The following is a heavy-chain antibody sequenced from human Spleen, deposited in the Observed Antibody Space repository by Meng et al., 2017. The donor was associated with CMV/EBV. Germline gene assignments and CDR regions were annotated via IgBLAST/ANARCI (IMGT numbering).Heavy chain of an antibody. CDR2: INPSAGRT. J-gene: IGHJ5*02. CDR3: ARDGREARRWRVGYDILTASNRFDP. V-gene: IGHV1-46*01. D-gene: IGHD3-9*01. Sequence: MHWVRQAPGQGLEWMGIINPSAGRTSYAQKFQGRVTMTRDTSTTTVYMELSSLRSDDTAVYYCARDGREARRWRVGYDILTASNRFDPWGQGTLVTVSS.